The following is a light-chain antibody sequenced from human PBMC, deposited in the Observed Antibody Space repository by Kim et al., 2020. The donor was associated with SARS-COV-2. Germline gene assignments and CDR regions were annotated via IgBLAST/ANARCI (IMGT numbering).Light chain of an antibody. V-gene: IGKV3-15*01. Sequence: EVVMTQSPATLSVSPGERATLSCRASRSVSSNLAWYQQKPGQAPRLLIYGASTRATGIPARFSGSGSGTEFTLTISSLQSEDFAVYYCQQYNNWLRGYTFGQETKLEI. CDR2: GAS. J-gene: IGKJ2*01. CDR1: RSVSSN. CDR3: QQYNNWLRGYT.